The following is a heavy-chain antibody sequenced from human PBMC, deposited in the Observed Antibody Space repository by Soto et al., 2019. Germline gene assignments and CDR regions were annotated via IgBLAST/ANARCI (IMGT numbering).Heavy chain of an antibody. J-gene: IGHJ6*03. CDR2: IYYSGST. V-gene: IGHV4-59*01. CDR1: GGSISSYY. D-gene: IGHD4-17*01. CDR3: ARGVTTVTTWYYYYYYMDV. Sequence: PSETLSLTCTVSGGSISSYYWSWIRQPPGKGLEWIGYIYYSGSTNYNPSLKSRVTISVDTSKNQFSLKLSSVTAADTAVYYCARGVTTVTTWYYYYYYMDVWGKRTTVTLAS.